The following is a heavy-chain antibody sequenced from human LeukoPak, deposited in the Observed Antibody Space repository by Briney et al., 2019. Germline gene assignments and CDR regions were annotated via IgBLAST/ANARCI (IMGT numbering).Heavy chain of an antibody. D-gene: IGHD5-18*01. CDR1: GFTFDNYA. CDR3: AKDQKQLWLQSSFDY. Sequence: GGSLRLSCAASGFTFDNYAMSWVRQAPGKGLEWVSAITDSGGDTYHADSVKGRFTISRDNSKNTLYLQMYSLRAEDTAVYYCAKDQKQLWLQSSFDYWGQGTLVTVSS. CDR2: ITDSGGDT. V-gene: IGHV3-23*01. J-gene: IGHJ4*02.